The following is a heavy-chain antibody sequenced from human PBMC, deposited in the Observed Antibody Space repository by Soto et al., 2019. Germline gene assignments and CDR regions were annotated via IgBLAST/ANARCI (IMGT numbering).Heavy chain of an antibody. D-gene: IGHD4-17*01. Sequence: PVGSLRLSCTASGFTFRNYAMNWVRQAPGKGLEWVSAISGRAAITYYADSVKGRFTISRDTSKNTLYLQMNRLRAEDTAVYYCARHIWTDYGDFYFDYWGQGTLVTVSS. V-gene: IGHV3-23*01. CDR3: ARHIWTDYGDFYFDY. CDR2: ISGRAAIT. J-gene: IGHJ4*02. CDR1: GFTFRNYA.